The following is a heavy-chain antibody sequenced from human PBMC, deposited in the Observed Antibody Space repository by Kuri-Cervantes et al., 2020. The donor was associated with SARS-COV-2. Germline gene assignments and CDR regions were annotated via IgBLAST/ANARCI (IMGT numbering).Heavy chain of an antibody. V-gene: IGHV4-38-2*01. J-gene: IGHJ3*02. CDR1: GYSISSGYY. CDR2: IYHSGST. Sequence: GSLRLSCAVSGYSISSGYYWGWIRQPPGKGLEWIGSIYHSGSTNYNPSLKSRVTISVDTSKNQFSLKLSSVTAADTAVYYCASLNARTSDAFDIWGQGTMVTVSS. CDR3: ASLNARTSDAFDI. D-gene: IGHD1-1*01.